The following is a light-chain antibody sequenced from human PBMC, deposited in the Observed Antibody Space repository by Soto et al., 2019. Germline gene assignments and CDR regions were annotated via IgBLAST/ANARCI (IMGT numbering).Light chain of an antibody. V-gene: IGKV1D-13*01. CDR3: QQFNNYPPSVT. CDR2: DAS. CDR1: QGISSA. Sequence: IQMTQSPSTLSGSVGDRVTITCRASQGISSALAWYQQKPGKAPKLLIYDASSLESGVPSRFSGSGSGTDFTLTISSLQPEDFATYYCQQFNNYPPSVTFGQGTRLEIK. J-gene: IGKJ5*01.